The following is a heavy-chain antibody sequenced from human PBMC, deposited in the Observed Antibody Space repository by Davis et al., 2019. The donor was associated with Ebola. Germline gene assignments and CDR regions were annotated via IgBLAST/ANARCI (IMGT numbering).Heavy chain of an antibody. V-gene: IGHV3-64D*06. CDR2: ISSNGGST. J-gene: IGHJ5*02. CDR3: VKVWAPGWFDP. CDR1: GFTFSNYA. Sequence: GGSLRPSCSASGFTFSNYAMHWVRQAPGKGLEYVSAISSNGGSTYYADSVKGRFTISRANSKNTLYLQMSSMRAEDTAVYYCVKVWAPGWFDPWGQGTLVTVSS. D-gene: IGHD7-27*01.